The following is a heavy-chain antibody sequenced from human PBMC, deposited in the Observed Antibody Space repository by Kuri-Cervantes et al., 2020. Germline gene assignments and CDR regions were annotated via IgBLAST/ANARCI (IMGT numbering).Heavy chain of an antibody. CDR1: AGSIASYY. CDR3: ARRSAEWGYTVVTPCYFDY. V-gene: IGHV4-59*08. CDR2: IHYSGST. J-gene: IGHJ4*02. D-gene: IGHD4-23*01. Sequence: AESMSPSCTVDAGSIASYYWSWVRQLPGQGLEWDWFIHYSGSTNYNPSLKRRVTISVDTSKTQFTLKLRSVTAADTAVYYCARRSAEWGYTVVTPCYFDYWGQGTLVTVAS.